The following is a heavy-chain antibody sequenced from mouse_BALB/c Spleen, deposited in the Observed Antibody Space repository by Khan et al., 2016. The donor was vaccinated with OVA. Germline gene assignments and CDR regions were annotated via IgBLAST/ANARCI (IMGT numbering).Heavy chain of an antibody. D-gene: IGHD2-1*01. CDR1: GYTFTSYC. CDR2: INPSTGYT. CDR3: ARRELYGIFPY. V-gene: IGHV1-7*01. J-gene: IGHJ3*01. Sequence: QVQLQQSGAELAKPGASVKMSCKASGYTFTSYCMHWIKQRPGQGLEWIGYINPSTGYTEYNQKFKDKATLTTDTSSSTAYMQLSSLTSEDSAVDYCARRELYGIFPYWGQGTLVTVSA.